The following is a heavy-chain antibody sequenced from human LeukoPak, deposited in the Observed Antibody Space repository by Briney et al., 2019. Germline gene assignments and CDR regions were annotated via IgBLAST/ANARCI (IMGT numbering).Heavy chain of an antibody. D-gene: IGHD6-13*01. CDR2: ISAYNGNT. J-gene: IGHJ4*02. CDR3: ARDSGIAASKRFFDY. V-gene: IGHV1-18*01. Sequence: GASVKVSCKASGGTFSSYAISWVRQAPGQGLEWMGWISAYNGNTNYAQKLQGRVTMTTDTSTSTAYMELRSLRSDDTAVYYCARDSGIAASKRFFDYWGQGTLVTVSS. CDR1: GGTFSSYA.